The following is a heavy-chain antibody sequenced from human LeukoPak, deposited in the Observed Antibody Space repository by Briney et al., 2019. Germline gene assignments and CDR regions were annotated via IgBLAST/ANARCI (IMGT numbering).Heavy chain of an antibody. Sequence: SETLSLTCTVSGGSVSSGSYYWSWIRQPPGKGLEWIGYIYYSGSTNYNPSLKSRVTISVDTSKNQFSLKLSSVTAADTAVYYCARSATVTTNPFDYWGQGTLVTASS. CDR1: GGSVSSGSYY. CDR3: ARSATVTTNPFDY. J-gene: IGHJ4*02. CDR2: IYYSGST. V-gene: IGHV4-61*01. D-gene: IGHD4-17*01.